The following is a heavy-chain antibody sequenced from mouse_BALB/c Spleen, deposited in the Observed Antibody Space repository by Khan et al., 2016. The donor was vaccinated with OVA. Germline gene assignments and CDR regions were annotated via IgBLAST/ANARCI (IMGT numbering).Heavy chain of an antibody. V-gene: IGHV3-2*02. Sequence: EVQLQESGPGLVKPSQSLSLTCTVTGYSITSDYAWNWIRQFPGNRLEWMGYINYSGSTSKKPSLKSRMSISRDTSKNQIFLQFNSVTTEDTATYYCVRGRSYWGQGTLVTVSA. CDR3: VRGRSY. J-gene: IGHJ3*01. CDR1: GYSITSDYA. CDR2: INYSGST.